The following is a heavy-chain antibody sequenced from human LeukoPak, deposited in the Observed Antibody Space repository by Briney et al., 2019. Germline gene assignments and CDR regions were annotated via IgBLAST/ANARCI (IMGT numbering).Heavy chain of an antibody. D-gene: IGHD2-15*01. CDR3: AREPWSGTYYFDY. CDR2: LYYNGNT. V-gene: IGHV4-59*12. CDR1: GGSISSYY. J-gene: IGHJ4*02. Sequence: SETLSLTCTVSGGSISSYYWSWIRQPPGKGLEWIGYLYYNGNTNNNPSLKSRVTMSVDTSNNQFSLRLSSVTAADTAVYYCAREPWSGTYYFDYWGQGTLVTVSS.